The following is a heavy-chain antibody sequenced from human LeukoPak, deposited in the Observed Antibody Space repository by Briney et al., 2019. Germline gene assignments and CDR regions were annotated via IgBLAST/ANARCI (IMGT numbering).Heavy chain of an antibody. CDR3: ARGPYRIAAAGIDAFDM. CDR1: GYTFTSYG. Sequence: ASVKVSCKASGYTFTSYGISWVRQAPGQGLEWMGWISAYNGNTNYAQNLQGRVTLTTDTSTSTAYMELRSLRSDDTAVYYCARGPYRIAAAGIDAFDMWGQGTMVTVSS. V-gene: IGHV1-18*01. CDR2: ISAYNGNT. D-gene: IGHD6-13*01. J-gene: IGHJ3*02.